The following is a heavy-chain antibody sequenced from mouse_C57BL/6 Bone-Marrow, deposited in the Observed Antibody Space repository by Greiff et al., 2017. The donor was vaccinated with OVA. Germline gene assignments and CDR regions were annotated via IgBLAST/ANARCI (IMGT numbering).Heavy chain of an antibody. CDR1: GYTFTDYY. CDR2: IYPGSGNT. D-gene: IGHD4-1*01. V-gene: IGHV1-84*01. Sequence: QVHVKQSGPELVKPGASVKISCKASGYTFTDYYINWVKQRPGQGLEWIGWIYPGSGNTKYNAKIKGKATLTVDTSSSTAYMQLSSLTSEDSAVYFCSRGDWDYFDYWGQGTTLTVSS. CDR3: SRGDWDYFDY. J-gene: IGHJ2*01.